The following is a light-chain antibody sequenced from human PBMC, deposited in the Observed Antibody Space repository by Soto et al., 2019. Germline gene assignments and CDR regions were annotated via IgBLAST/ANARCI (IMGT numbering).Light chain of an antibody. CDR1: QTISNW. V-gene: IGKV1-5*01. CDR3: KQYKSYSPIT. CDR2: HDS. Sequence: EIQMTQSPSNLSASVGDAVSIXCRASQTISNWFVWYQQKTGKAPKLLISHDSTLESGVQSRLSGSVSGKEFTLNISSLQPDDFATYYCKQYKSYSPITFGQGTRLEIK. J-gene: IGKJ5*01.